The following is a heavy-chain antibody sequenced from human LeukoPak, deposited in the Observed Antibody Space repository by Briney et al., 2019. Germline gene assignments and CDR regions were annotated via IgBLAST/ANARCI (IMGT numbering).Heavy chain of an antibody. D-gene: IGHD3-3*01. CDR2: FFYSGSS. J-gene: IGHJ4*02. CDR1: GGSISSYY. Sequence: SETLSLTCTVSGGSISSYYWGWIRQPPGKGLEWIGSFFYSGSSYYNPSLKSRVTLSVDTPKNQFSLRLSSVTAADTAVYFCARHASITIFGGGVDYWGQGTLVTVSS. V-gene: IGHV4-39*01. CDR3: ARHASITIFGGGVDY.